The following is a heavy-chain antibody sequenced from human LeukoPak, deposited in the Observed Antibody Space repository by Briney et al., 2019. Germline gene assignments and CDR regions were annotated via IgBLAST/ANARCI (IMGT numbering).Heavy chain of an antibody. CDR1: GDSISSYY. J-gene: IGHJ4*02. Sequence: SETLSLTCTVSGDSISSYYWSWIRQSPGKGLEWIGYIHYSGSTNYNPSLKSRVTISVDTSNNHFSLKLNSVTAADTAVYYCARGTAAAGIDYFEYWGQGTLVTVSS. D-gene: IGHD6-13*01. V-gene: IGHV4-59*12. CDR2: IHYSGST. CDR3: ARGTAAAGIDYFEY.